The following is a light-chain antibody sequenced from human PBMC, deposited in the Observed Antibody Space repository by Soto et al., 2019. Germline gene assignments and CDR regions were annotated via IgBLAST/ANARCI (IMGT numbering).Light chain of an antibody. V-gene: IGKV1-5*03. CDR1: QTTSSW. CDR3: QQYYSFSIT. CDR2: KAS. J-gene: IGKJ5*01. Sequence: DIQMTQSPSTLSGSVGDRVTITCRASQTTSSWLAWYQQKPGKAPKLLIYKASTLKSGVPSRFSGSGSGTEFTLTISSLQPDDFATYYCQQYYSFSITFGQGTRLEIK.